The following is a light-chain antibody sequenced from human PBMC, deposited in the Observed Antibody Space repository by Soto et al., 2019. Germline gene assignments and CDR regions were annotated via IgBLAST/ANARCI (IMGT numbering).Light chain of an antibody. CDR2: EVT. CDR1: SSDVGGYNY. CDR3: SSYAGSNILV. J-gene: IGLJ2*01. V-gene: IGLV2-8*01. Sequence: QSVLTQPPSASGSPGQSVTISCTGTSSDVGGYNYVSWYQQHPGKVPKLMIYEVTKRPSGVPDPFSGSKAGNTASLTVSGLQAEDEADYYCSSYAGSNILVFGGGTKVTVL.